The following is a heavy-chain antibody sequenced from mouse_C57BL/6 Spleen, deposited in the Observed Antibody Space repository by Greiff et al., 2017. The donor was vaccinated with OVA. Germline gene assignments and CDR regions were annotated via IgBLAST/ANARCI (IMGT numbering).Heavy chain of an antibody. CDR3: ARSEGLLRYYFDY. CDR1: GYTFTSYW. J-gene: IGHJ2*01. D-gene: IGHD1-1*01. CDR2: INPSNGGT. V-gene: IGHV1-53*01. Sequence: QVQLQQPGTELVKPGASVKLSCKASGYTFTSYWMHWVKQRPGPGLEWIGNINPSNGGTNYNEKFKSKATLTVDKSSSTAYMQLSSLTSEDSAVYYCARSEGLLRYYFDYWGQGTTLTVSS.